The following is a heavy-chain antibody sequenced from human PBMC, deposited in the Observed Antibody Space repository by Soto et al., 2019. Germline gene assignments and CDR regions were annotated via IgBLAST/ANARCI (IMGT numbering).Heavy chain of an antibody. Sequence: QTGGSLRLSCAASGFSFDDYTMHWVRQAPGRGLEWVSLISHDSDTTYHADSVKGRFTISRDNSKNSVYLQMNSLRTEDTALYYCTKGTIAVAGPSDYWGQGTLVTVSS. D-gene: IGHD6-19*01. CDR1: GFSFDDYT. J-gene: IGHJ4*02. V-gene: IGHV3-43*01. CDR2: ISHDSDTT. CDR3: TKGTIAVAGPSDY.